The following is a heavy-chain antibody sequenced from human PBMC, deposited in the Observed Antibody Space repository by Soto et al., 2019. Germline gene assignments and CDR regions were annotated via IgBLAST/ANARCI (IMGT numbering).Heavy chain of an antibody. Sequence: QVQLQQWGAGLLKPSETLSLTCAAYGGSFSGYYWSWIRQPPGTGLEWIGEINHSGRTNYNPTLKSRVTISVDTSKNQFSLKLTSVTAADTAVYYCARDKITGLFDYWGQGTLVTVSS. J-gene: IGHJ4*02. CDR1: GGSFSGYY. CDR2: INHSGRT. D-gene: IGHD2-8*02. V-gene: IGHV4-34*01. CDR3: ARDKITGLFDY.